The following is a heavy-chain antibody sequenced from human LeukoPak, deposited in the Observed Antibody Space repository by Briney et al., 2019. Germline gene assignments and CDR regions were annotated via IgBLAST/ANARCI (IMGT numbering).Heavy chain of an antibody. V-gene: IGHV1-8*01. Sequence: GASVTVSCKASGYTFTSHDINWVRQASGQGLEWMERMNFNSGNTGYAQKFHGRVTMTRNTSITTAYMELSSLSSEGTAVYYWASMVGRGYSYQFDYWGEGTLVTVSS. CDR2: MNFNSGNT. CDR3: ASMVGRGYSYQFDY. D-gene: IGHD5-18*01. J-gene: IGHJ4*02. CDR1: GYTFTSHD.